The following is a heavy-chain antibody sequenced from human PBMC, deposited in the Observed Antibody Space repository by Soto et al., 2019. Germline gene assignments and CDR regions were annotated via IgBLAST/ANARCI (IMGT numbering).Heavy chain of an antibody. CDR3: AKEAEENENVPIPGDN. D-gene: IGHD1-1*01. CDR1: GVSFRNYA. Sequence: PVESLKISCAASGVSFRNYAMTWVRQATWKGLEWVSGLSGSGTMRYYADSVRGRFIISRDNAKNTLFLQMDNLRVEDSAVYYCAKEAEENENVPIPGDNWGQGTPVTVSS. V-gene: IGHV3-23*01. CDR2: LSGSGTMR. J-gene: IGHJ4*02.